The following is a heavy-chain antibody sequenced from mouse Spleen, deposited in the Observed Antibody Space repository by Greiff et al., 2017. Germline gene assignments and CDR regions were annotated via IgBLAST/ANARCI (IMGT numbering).Heavy chain of an antibody. V-gene: IGHV1-39*01. CDR3: AREGLFTTAVATYEVYFDY. CDR2: INPNYGTT. J-gene: IGHJ2*01. Sequence: EVQLQESGPELVKPGASVKISCKASGYSFTDYNMNWVKQSNGKSLEWIGVINPNYGTTSYNQKFKGKATLTVDQSSSTAYMQLNSLTSEDSAVYYCAREGLFTTAVATYEVYFDYWGQGTTLTVSS. CDR1: GYSFTDYN. D-gene: IGHD1-1*01.